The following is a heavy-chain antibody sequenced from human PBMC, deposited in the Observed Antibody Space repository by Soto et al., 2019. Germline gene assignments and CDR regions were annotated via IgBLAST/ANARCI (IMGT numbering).Heavy chain of an antibody. D-gene: IGHD6-13*01. J-gene: IGHJ3*02. Sequence: ASLTVSCKASGGTFSSYTIIWVRQAPVQGLEWMGRIIPILGIANYAQKFQGRVTITADKSTSTAYMELSSLRSEDTAVYYCSRDSSSWYTTPDAFDIWGQGTMVTVSS. V-gene: IGHV1-69*02. CDR2: IIPILGIA. CDR3: SRDSSSWYTTPDAFDI. CDR1: GGTFSSYT.